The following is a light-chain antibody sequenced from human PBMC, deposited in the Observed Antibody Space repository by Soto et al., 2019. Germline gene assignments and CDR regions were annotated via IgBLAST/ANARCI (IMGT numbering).Light chain of an antibody. CDR3: QQYGGSPIT. V-gene: IGKV3-20*01. J-gene: IGKJ5*01. CDR2: GAS. CDR1: QSVNTK. Sequence: IVLTQSPGTLSLSPGDRVTLSCRASQSVNTKLAWYQQKLGQAPTLLMSGASNRASGVPVRFSGSGSGTDFTLTISRLEPEDFALYYCQQYGGSPITFGLGTRLEIK.